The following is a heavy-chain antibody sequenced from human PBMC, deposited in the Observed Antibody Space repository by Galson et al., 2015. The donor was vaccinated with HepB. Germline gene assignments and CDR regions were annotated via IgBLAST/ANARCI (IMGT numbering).Heavy chain of an antibody. CDR3: TKDRYCTSASCPLDY. CDR2: VSGSGLSK. Sequence: SLRLSCAASGLSFNEYAMHWVRQAPGKGLEWVSAVSGSGLSKYYADSVKGRFTVSRDNSKNTVYLQMNSLRAEDTALYYCTKDRYCTSASCPLDYWGQGTLVTVSS. CDR1: GLSFNEYA. V-gene: IGHV3-23*01. D-gene: IGHD2-2*01. J-gene: IGHJ4*02.